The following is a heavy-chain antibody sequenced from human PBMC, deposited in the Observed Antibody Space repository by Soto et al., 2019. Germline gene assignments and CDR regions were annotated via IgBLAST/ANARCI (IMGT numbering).Heavy chain of an antibody. CDR1: GGSFSGYY. J-gene: IGHJ6*03. V-gene: IGHV4-34*01. CDR3: ARGSGYHHYYYYYMDV. CDR2: INHSGST. Sequence: PSETLPLTCAVYGGSFSGYYWSWIRQPPGRGLEWIGEINHSGSTNYNPSLKSRVTISVDTSKNQFSLKLSSVTAADTAVYYCARGSGYHHYYYYYMDVWGKGTTVTVSS. D-gene: IGHD3-3*01.